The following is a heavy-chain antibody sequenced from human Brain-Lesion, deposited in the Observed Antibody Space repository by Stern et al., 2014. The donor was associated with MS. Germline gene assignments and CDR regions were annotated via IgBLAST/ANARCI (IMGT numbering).Heavy chain of an antibody. J-gene: IGHJ4*02. CDR3: ATLSPGAGGNYYRHFDY. V-gene: IGHV1-24*01. CDR1: GDTLTELS. CDR2: FDPEDGET. Sequence: QVQLVESGAEVKKPGASVKVSCKVSGDTLTELSIPWVRQAPRKGLEWMGGFDPEDGETIYSRKFQGRVTMTEDTSTDTAYMELSSLRSEDTAVYYCATLSPGAGGNYYRHFDYWGQGTLVTVSS. D-gene: IGHD1-26*01.